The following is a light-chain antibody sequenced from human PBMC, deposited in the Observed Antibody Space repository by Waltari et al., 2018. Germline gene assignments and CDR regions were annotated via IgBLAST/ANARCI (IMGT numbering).Light chain of an antibody. J-gene: IGLJ2*01. CDR1: SSNIGNNA. CDR3: AAWDDSLNGVV. Sequence: QSVLTQPPSVSEAPRQRVTISCSGSSSNIGNNAVNWYQQLPGKAPKLLIYYDDLLPSGVSDRFSGYKSGTSASLAISGLQSDDEADYYCAAWDDSLNGVVFGGGTKLTVL. CDR2: YDD. V-gene: IGLV1-36*01.